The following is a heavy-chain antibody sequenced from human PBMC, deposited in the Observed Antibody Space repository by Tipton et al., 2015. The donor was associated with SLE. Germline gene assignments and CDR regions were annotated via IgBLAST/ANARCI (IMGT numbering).Heavy chain of an antibody. CDR3: ARDVAPLY. Sequence: TLSLTCTVSGGSISSSYWSWIWQPPGKGLEWIGYNYYSGRTNYNPSLKSRVTISVDTSKNQFSLKLSSVTAADTAVYYCARDVAPLYWGQGTLVTVSS. J-gene: IGHJ4*02. D-gene: IGHD2-21*01. V-gene: IGHV4-4*08. CDR1: GGSISSSY. CDR2: NYYSGRT.